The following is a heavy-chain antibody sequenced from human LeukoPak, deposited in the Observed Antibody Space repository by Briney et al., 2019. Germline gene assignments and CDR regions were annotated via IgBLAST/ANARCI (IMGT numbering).Heavy chain of an antibody. J-gene: IGHJ4*02. Sequence: GASVKVSCKASGYTFTSYYTHWVRQAPGQGLEWMGITNPGGGSTSYAQKFQGRVTMTRDTSTSTVYMELSSLRSEDTAVYYCARDRITGTGDYWGQGTLVTVSS. CDR3: ARDRITGTGDY. CDR1: GYTFTSYY. CDR2: TNPGGGST. D-gene: IGHD1-20*01. V-gene: IGHV1-46*01.